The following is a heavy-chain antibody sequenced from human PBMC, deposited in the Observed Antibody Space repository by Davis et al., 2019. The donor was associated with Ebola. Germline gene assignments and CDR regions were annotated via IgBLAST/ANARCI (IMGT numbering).Heavy chain of an antibody. CDR1: SVSITSSSYY. J-gene: IGHJ6*03. CDR3: ARDLEGRDGRSWSYYYYYMDV. D-gene: IGHD6-13*01. CDR2: IYYSGST. Sequence: SETLSLACTVSSVSITSSSYYWGWIRQPPGKGLEWIGYIYYSGSTNYNPSLKSRVTISVDTSKNQFSLKLSSVTAADTAVYYCARDLEGRDGRSWSYYYYYMDVWGKGTTVTVSS. V-gene: IGHV4-61*01.